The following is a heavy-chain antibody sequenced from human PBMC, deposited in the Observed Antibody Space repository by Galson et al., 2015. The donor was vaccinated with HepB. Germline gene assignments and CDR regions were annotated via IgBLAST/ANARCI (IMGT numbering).Heavy chain of an antibody. D-gene: IGHD7-27*01. Sequence: SLRLSCAASGFTFSSYAMHWVRQAPGKGLEWVAVISYDGSNKYYADSVKGRFTISRDNSKNTLYLQMNSLRAEDTAVYYCASQNWGWAFDIWGQGTMVTVSS. J-gene: IGHJ3*02. CDR3: ASQNWGWAFDI. CDR2: ISYDGSNK. V-gene: IGHV3-30*04. CDR1: GFTFSSYA.